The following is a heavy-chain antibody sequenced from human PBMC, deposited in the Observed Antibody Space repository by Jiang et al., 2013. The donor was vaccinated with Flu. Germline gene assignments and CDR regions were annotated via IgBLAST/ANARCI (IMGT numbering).Heavy chain of an antibody. V-gene: IGHV5-51*01. Sequence: LEWMGIIYPGDSDTRYSPSFQGQVTISADKSISTAYLQWSSLKASDTAMYYCATGGYIYGADAFDIWGQGTMVTVSS. J-gene: IGHJ3*02. CDR2: IYPGDSDT. D-gene: IGHD5-18*01. CDR3: ATGGYIYGADAFDI.